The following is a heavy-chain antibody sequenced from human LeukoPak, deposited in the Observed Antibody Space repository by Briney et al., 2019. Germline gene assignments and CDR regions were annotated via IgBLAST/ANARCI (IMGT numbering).Heavy chain of an antibody. CDR3: ARDEGYEVPTIRVFDY. CDR1: GFTFSSSW. CDR2: ISGDGERT. D-gene: IGHD5-12*01. Sequence: GGSLRLSCEASGFTFSSSWTQCVRQAAGNGPVFVSGISGDGERTYYADSVKDRFSISRDNAKNTLFLQMNNLRAEDTAGYYCARDEGYEVPTIRVFDYWGQGILVTVCS. J-gene: IGHJ4*02. V-gene: IGHV3-74*01.